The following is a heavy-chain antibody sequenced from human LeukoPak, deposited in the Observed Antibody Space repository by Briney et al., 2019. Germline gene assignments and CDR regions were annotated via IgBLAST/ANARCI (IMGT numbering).Heavy chain of an antibody. V-gene: IGHV1-2*02. CDR2: INPNSGDT. J-gene: IGHJ4*02. D-gene: IGHD5-12*01. Sequence: GASVKVARKASGYTFTGYYMHWVRQAPGPGLEWMGWINPNSGDTNYAQKFQGRVTMTRDTSIRTAYLELSGLRSDDTAVYYCAKNPYEYYFDYWGQGTLVTVSS. CDR1: GYTFTGYY. CDR3: AKNPYEYYFDY.